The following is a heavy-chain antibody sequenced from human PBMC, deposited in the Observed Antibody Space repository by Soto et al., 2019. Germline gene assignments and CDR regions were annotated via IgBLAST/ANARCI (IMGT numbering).Heavy chain of an antibody. D-gene: IGHD2-8*02. V-gene: IGHV4-31*03. J-gene: IGHJ4*02. CDR3: ASPIANCTGGSCRGAFDY. CDR2: IYNTGSS. Sequence: SETLSLTCTVSGVSITRGGYYWSWIRQLPGKGLEWIGYIYNTGSSSYNPSLKSRLMISLDTSKTQFSLKLTAVTAADTAIYYSASPIANCTGGSCRGAFDYWGQGALVVVSS. CDR1: GVSITRGGYY.